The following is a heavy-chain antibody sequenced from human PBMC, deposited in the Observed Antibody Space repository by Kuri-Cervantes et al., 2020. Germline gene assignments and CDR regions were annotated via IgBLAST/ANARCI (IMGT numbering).Heavy chain of an antibody. CDR3: ARPDVDTASGFTGGRFDY. CDR2: INPSGGST. Sequence: ASVKVSCKASGYTFTSYYMHWVRQAPGQGLEWMGIINPSGGSTSYAQKFQGRVTMTRDTSTSTVYMELSSLRSEDTAVYYCARPDVDTASGFTGGRFDYWGQGTLVTDSS. D-gene: IGHD5-18*01. CDR1: GYTFTSYY. J-gene: IGHJ4*02. V-gene: IGHV1-46*01.